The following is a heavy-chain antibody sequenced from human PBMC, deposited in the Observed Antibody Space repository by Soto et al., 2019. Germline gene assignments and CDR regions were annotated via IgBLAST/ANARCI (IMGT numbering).Heavy chain of an antibody. V-gene: IGHV1-69*01. J-gene: IGHJ6*02. CDR2: IIPMFRTT. CDR3: ARGRGMGFSSSWNIYWYDNMDV. D-gene: IGHD6-13*01. Sequence: QVQLVQSGAEVKKPGSSVKVSCRAAGGTFSDYALSWVRQAPGQAPEWMGGIIPMFRTTTYAQRFQGRVTTTAPDSATTAHTELGSLRSDDAAVYYCARGRGMGFSSSWNIYWYDNMDVWGQGTTVNVSS. CDR1: GGTFSDYA.